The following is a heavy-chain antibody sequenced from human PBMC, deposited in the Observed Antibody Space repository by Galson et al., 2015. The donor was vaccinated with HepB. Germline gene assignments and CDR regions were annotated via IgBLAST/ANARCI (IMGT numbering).Heavy chain of an antibody. V-gene: IGHV3-33*01. CDR2: IWYDGSNK. CDR1: GFTFSSYG. Sequence: SLRLSCAASGFTFSSYGMHWVRQAPGKGLEWVAVIWYDGSNKYYADSVKGRFTISRDNSKNTLYLQMNSLRAEDTAVYYCARGTLQLGSITIFGVDQGYYMDVWGKGTTVTVSS. D-gene: IGHD3-3*01. CDR3: ARGTLQLGSITIFGVDQGYYMDV. J-gene: IGHJ6*03.